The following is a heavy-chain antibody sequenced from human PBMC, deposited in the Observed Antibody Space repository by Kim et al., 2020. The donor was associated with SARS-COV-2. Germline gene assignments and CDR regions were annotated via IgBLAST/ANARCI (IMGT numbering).Heavy chain of an antibody. V-gene: IGHV1-8*01. CDR3: ARGEWGSSADYYYGMDV. Sequence: ASVKVSCKASGYTFTSYDINWVRQATGQGLEWMGWMNPNSGNTGYAQKFQGRVTMTRNTSISTAYMELSSLRSEDTAVYYCARGEWGSSADYYYGMDVWGQGTTVTVSS. CDR1: GYTFTSYD. CDR2: MNPNSGNT. J-gene: IGHJ6*02. D-gene: IGHD3-16*01.